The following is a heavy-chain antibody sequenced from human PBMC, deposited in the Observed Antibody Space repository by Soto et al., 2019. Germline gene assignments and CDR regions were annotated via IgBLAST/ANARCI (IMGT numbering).Heavy chain of an antibody. CDR3: ATRTALPHYYYRGLDV. V-gene: IGHV4-61*01. CDR1: GGSFKSGSYS. Sequence: QVQLQESGPGLVKPSETLSLTCTVSGGSFKSGSYSWSWIRQPPGGGLEWLGFISYSGTTNYNPSLRSRVAISIDPSKNQFSLKLTSVTAADTAVYYCATRTALPHYYYRGLDVWGQGATVTVSS. D-gene: IGHD2-21*02. J-gene: IGHJ6*02. CDR2: ISYSGTT.